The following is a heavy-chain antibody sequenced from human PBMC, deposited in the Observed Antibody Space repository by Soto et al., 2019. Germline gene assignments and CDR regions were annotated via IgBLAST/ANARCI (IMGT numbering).Heavy chain of an antibody. CDR1: GGSISSYY. Sequence: SETLSLTCTVSGGSISSYYWNWIRQPPGKGLEWIGDIYYSGSTNYNPSLKSRVTISVDTSKNQFSLKLSSVTAADTAVYYCARELVGATSYYMDVWGKGTPVTVSS. J-gene: IGHJ6*03. D-gene: IGHD1-26*01. CDR2: IYYSGST. V-gene: IGHV4-59*01. CDR3: ARELVGATSYYMDV.